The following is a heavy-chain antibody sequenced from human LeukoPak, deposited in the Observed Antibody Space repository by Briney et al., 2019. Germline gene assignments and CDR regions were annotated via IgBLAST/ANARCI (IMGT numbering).Heavy chain of an antibody. V-gene: IGHV3-48*01. CDR3: ARVRWGGLYYFDY. CDR1: GFTFSSYS. Sequence: GGSLRLSCAASGFTFSSYSMNWVRQAPGKGLEWVSYISSSSSTIYYADSVKGRFTISRDNAKSSLYLQMNSLRAEHTAVYYCARVRWGGLYYFDYWGQGTLVTVSS. CDR2: ISSSSSTI. D-gene: IGHD3-16*01. J-gene: IGHJ4*02.